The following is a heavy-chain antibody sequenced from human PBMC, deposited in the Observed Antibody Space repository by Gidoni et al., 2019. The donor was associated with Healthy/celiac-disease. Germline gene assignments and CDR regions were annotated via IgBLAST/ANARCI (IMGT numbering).Heavy chain of an antibody. J-gene: IGHJ3*02. CDR3: DAFDI. Sequence: EMQLVQSGEEVHTPRESLKHACKGSGYSVTNYWIGWVRQMPGKGRAWMWIIYPGDSNTRYSPSFQGQVTISADKPISTAMYYCARHPRGYSYGWTIDAFDIWGQGTMVTVSS. CDR2: IYPGDSNT. CDR1: GYSVTNYW. D-gene: IGHD5-18*01. V-gene: IGHV5-51*01.